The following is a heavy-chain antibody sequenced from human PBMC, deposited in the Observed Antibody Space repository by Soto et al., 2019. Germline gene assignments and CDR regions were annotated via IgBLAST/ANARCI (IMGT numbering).Heavy chain of an antibody. Sequence: LSLTCSVSGGSISSGYYYWSWIRQPPGKGLEWIGNIYYSGNTYYNPSLKSRLIISIDKSKNQFSLKVGSATAADTAVYYCAGSSLYGMDVWAQGTTVTVSS. CDR2: IYYSGNT. CDR3: AGSSLYGMDV. V-gene: IGHV4-30-4*01. D-gene: IGHD3-10*01. J-gene: IGHJ6*02. CDR1: GGSISSGYYY.